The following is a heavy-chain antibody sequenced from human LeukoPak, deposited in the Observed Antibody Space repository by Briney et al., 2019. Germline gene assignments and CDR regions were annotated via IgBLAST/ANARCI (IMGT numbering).Heavy chain of an antibody. V-gene: IGHV3-48*03. CDR3: AKDPKRWELPVDY. CDR2: ISSSGSTK. CDR1: GFTFSSYE. Sequence: PGGSLRLSCAASGFTFSSYEMNWVRQAPGEGLEWVSYISSSGSTKYYPDSVKGRFTISRDNAKNSLYLQMNSLRAEDTAVYYCAKDPKRWELPVDYWGQGTLVTVSS. J-gene: IGHJ4*02. D-gene: IGHD1-26*01.